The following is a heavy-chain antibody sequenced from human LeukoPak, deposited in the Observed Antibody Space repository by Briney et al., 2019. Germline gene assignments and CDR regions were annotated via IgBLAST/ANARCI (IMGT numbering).Heavy chain of an antibody. Sequence: SGTLSLTCAVSGVSISSNNWWNWVRQPPGKGLEWIGEIYHSGSSNYNPSLTSRVTISVYKSKNQLSLKLSSVTAADTAVYYCARLPDPWGQGTLVTVSS. CDR3: ARLPDP. CDR2: IYHSGSS. CDR1: GVSISSNNW. V-gene: IGHV4-4*02. J-gene: IGHJ5*02.